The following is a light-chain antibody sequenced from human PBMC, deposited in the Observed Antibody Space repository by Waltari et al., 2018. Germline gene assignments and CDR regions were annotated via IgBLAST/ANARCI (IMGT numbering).Light chain of an antibody. Sequence: IQMTQSPSSLSASVEARVTITCQASPDISNYLNWYQQKPGKAPKLMIYDASNLETGVPSRFSGSGSGTDFTFTISSLQPEDIATYYCQQYDNLPLTFGPGTKVDIK. CDR2: DAS. J-gene: IGKJ3*01. V-gene: IGKV1-33*01. CDR3: QQYDNLPLT. CDR1: PDISNY.